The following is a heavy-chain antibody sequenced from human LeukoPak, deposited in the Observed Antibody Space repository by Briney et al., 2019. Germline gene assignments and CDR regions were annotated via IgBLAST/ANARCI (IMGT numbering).Heavy chain of an antibody. Sequence: GGSLRLSCAASGFTFSSYWMNWVRQAPGRGLEWVANIKQDGSEKYYVDSVKGRFTISRDNAKNSLYLQMNSLRAEDTAVYYCASRDGYNYHYGMDVWGQGTTVTVSS. J-gene: IGHJ6*02. CDR1: GFTFSSYW. CDR2: IKQDGSEK. D-gene: IGHD5-24*01. V-gene: IGHV3-7*01. CDR3: ASRDGYNYHYGMDV.